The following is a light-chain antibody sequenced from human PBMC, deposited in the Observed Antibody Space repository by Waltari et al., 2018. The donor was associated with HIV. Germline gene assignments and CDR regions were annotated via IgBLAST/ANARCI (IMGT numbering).Light chain of an antibody. Sequence: QSVLTQPPSASGAPGQRVPLACSGSSANIGNTVYWYQQLPGTAPKVLIYRDNQRPSGVPDRFSGSRSGTSASLDVSGLRSEDEANYICAAWDDILSGWVFGGGTKLTVL. J-gene: IGLJ3*02. CDR3: AAWDDILSGWV. CDR1: SANIGNT. V-gene: IGLV1-47*01. CDR2: RDN.